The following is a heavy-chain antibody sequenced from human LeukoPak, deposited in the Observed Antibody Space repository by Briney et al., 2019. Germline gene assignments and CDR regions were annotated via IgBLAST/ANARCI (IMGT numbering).Heavy chain of an antibody. V-gene: IGHV1-2*02. CDR3: ARDATIAADQFDY. D-gene: IGHD6-13*01. CDR1: GYTFTGYY. CDR2: INPNSGGT. J-gene: IGHJ4*02. Sequence: ASVKVSCKASGYTFTGYYMHWVRQAPGQGLEWMGWINPNSGGTNYAQKFQGRVTMTRDTSISIAYKELSRLRSDDTAVYYCARDATIAADQFDYWGQGTLVTVSS.